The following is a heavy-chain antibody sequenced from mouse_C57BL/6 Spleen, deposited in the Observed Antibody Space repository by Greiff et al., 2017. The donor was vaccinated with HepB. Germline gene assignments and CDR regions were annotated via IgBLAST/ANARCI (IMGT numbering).Heavy chain of an antibody. V-gene: IGHV1-54*01. CDR1: GYAFTNYL. J-gene: IGHJ3*01. CDR2: INPGSGGT. Sequence: VQLQESGAELVRPGTSVKVSCKASGYAFTNYLIEWVKQRPGQGLEWIGVINPGSGGTNYNEKFKGKATLTADKSSSTAYMQLSSLTSEDSAVYFCARSWGYDSAWFAYWGQGTLVTVSA. CDR3: ARSWGYDSAWFAY. D-gene: IGHD2-2*01.